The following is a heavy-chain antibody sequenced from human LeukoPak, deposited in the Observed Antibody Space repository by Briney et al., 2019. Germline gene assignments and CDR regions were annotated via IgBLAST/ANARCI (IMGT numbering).Heavy chain of an antibody. CDR1: RFTFSSYS. CDR3: ARAPGYYYDSSGYYLFDY. V-gene: IGHV3-21*01. D-gene: IGHD3-22*01. J-gene: IGHJ4*02. CDR2: ISSSSSYI. Sequence: GGSLRLSCAASRFTFSSYSMNWVRQAPGKGLEWVSSISSSSSYIYYADSVKGRFTISRDNAKNSLYLQMNSLRAEDTAVYYCARAPGYYYDSSGYYLFDYWGQGTLVTVSS.